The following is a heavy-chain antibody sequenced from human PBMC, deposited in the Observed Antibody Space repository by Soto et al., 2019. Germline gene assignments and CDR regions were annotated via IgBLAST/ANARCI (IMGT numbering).Heavy chain of an antibody. CDR3: ATRIGNIGWYWLDT. J-gene: IGHJ5*02. CDR1: GFTFSSSA. CDR2: IALGNGNT. V-gene: IGHV1-58*01. Sequence: SVKVSCKASGFTFSSSAVQWVRQARGQRLEWIGWIALGNGNTNYAQKFQERVTITRDMSTSTAYMEVRSLTSDDTAVYYCATRIGNIGWYWLDTWGQGTLVTVSS. D-gene: IGHD6-19*01.